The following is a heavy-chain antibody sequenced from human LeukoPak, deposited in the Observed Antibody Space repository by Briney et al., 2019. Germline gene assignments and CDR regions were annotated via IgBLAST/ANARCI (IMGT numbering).Heavy chain of an antibody. V-gene: IGHV4-59*01. D-gene: IGHD3-22*01. CDR1: GGSISSYY. CDR3: ARSEYYYDSSGYYPDAFDI. Sequence: KSSETLSLTCTVSGGSISSYYWSWIRQPPGKGLEWIGYIYYSGSTNYNPSLKSRVTISVDTSKNQFSLKLSSVTAADTAVYYCARSEYYYDSSGYYPDAFDIWGQGTMVTVSS. J-gene: IGHJ3*02. CDR2: IYYSGST.